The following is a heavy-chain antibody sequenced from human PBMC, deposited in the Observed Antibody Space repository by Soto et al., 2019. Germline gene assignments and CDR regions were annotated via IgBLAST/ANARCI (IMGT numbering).Heavy chain of an antibody. J-gene: IGHJ6*02. CDR2: TYYRAKRFN. V-gene: IGHV6-1*02. D-gene: IGHD1-1*01. Sequence: QLQQSGPGLVKPSQTLSLTCAISGDSVSNNNAAWNWIRQSPSRGLEWLGRTYYRAKRFNDYSVAIASRITIYSATSRNQCSLHLTSVTPVDTAIYYCAKDVNNSPTYGMDVWGQGITVTVSS. CDR3: AKDVNNSPTYGMDV. CDR1: GDSVSNNNAA.